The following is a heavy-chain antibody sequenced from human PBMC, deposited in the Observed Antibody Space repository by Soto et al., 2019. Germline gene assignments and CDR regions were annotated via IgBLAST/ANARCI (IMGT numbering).Heavy chain of an antibody. V-gene: IGHV4-39*01. CDR1: GGSISSSSYF. D-gene: IGHD3-9*01. Sequence: SETLSLTCTVSGGSISSSSYFWGWIRQPPGKGLEWIGSIYYSGGTYYNPSLKSRVTISVDTSKNQSSLKLSSVTAADTAVYYCASVNILIGYYLDHWGQGTLVTVSS. CDR3: ASVNILIGYYLDH. J-gene: IGHJ4*02. CDR2: IYYSGGT.